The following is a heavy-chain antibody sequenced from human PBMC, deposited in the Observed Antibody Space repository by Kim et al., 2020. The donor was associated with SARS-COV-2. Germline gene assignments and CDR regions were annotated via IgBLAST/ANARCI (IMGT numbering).Heavy chain of an antibody. J-gene: IGHJ6*03. Sequence: SVKVSCKTSGGTFSRDAISWVRQASGQGLEWMGGIFPLLGTTNYAQEFEDRVTITADESTTTAYMELSSLRSEDTAVYYCATLGPRDQDIVALPSSMFADSYFSYMDVWGKGTTVTVSS. V-gene: IGHV1-69*13. CDR3: ATLGPRDQDIVALPSSMFADSYFSYMDV. CDR1: GGTFSRDA. CDR2: IFPLLGTT. D-gene: IGHD2-2*01.